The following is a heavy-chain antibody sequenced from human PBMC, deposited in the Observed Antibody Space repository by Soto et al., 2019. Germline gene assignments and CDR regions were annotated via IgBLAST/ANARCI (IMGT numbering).Heavy chain of an antibody. CDR1: GGTFSRYA. J-gene: IGHJ5*02. V-gene: IGHV1-69*12. CDR3: ARDGSKSWYSSGWYEGGWFDP. Sequence: QVQLVQSGAEVKKPGSSVKVSCKASGGTFSRYAISWVRQAPGQGLEWMGGIIPIFGTANYAQKFQGRVTITADESTSAAYMELSSLRSEDTAVYYCARDGSKSWYSSGWYEGGWFDPWGQGTLVTVSS. D-gene: IGHD6-19*01. CDR2: IIPIFGTA.